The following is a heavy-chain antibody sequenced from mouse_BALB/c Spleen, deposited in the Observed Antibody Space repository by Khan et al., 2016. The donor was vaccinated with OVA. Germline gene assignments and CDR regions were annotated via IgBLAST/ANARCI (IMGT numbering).Heavy chain of an antibody. D-gene: IGHD2-5*01. V-gene: IGHV1S137*01. CDR3: ARGSSNSRFAY. CDR1: GYTFTDFA. CDR2: ISTSYGDA. J-gene: IGHJ3*01. Sequence: QVQLKESGAELVRPGVSVKISCKGSGYTFTDFAMHWVKQSHAKSLEWIGVISTSYGDASYNQKFKGKATVTVDKSSSTAYMELARLTSEDSAIYYCARGSSNSRFAYWGQGTLVTVSA.